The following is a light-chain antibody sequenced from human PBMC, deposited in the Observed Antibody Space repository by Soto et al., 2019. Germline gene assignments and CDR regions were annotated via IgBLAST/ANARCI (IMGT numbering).Light chain of an antibody. J-gene: IGKJ1*01. Sequence: AIQVTQSPSSLSASVGDRVIITCRACQAIRNELGWYQQKPGKPPKLLIYAASILQSGVPSRFSGSGSGTDFTLTISSLQPEDFATYYCLQDYNFPAWTFGQGTKVEIK. CDR3: LQDYNFPAWT. CDR2: AAS. CDR1: QAIRNE. V-gene: IGKV1-6*01.